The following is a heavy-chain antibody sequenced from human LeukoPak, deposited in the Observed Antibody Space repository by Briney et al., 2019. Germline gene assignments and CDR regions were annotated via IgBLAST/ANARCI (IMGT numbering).Heavy chain of an antibody. CDR2: IIPIFGTA. J-gene: IGHJ4*02. Sequence: VKVSFKASGGTFSSYAISWVRQAPGQGLEWMGGIIPIFGTANYAQKFQGRVTMTRDTSTTTVYMELKSLRSDDTAVYYCARGGVAPGYDHWGQGTLVTVSS. CDR3: ARGGVAPGYDH. CDR1: GGTFSSYA. V-gene: IGHV1-69*05. D-gene: IGHD6-13*01.